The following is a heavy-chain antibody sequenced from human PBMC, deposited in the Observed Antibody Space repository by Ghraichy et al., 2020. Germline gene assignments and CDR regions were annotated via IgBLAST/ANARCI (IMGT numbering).Heavy chain of an antibody. D-gene: IGHD4-17*01. CDR2: ISGSGGST. V-gene: IGHV3-23*01. CDR1: GFTFSSYA. Sequence: GGSLRLSCAASGFTFSSYAMSWVRQAPGKGLEWVSAISGSGGSTYYADSVKGRFTISRDNSKNTLYLQMNSLRAEDTAVYYCAKEGEEEPMTTVTTPFDPWGQGTLVTVSS. CDR3: AKEGEEEPMTTVTTPFDP. J-gene: IGHJ5*02.